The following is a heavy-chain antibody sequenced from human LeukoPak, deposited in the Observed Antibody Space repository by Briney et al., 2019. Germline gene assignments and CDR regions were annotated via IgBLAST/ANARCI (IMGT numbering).Heavy chain of an antibody. V-gene: IGHV4-30-2*01. CDR3: ACLEQQLAGEPPYYFDY. Sequence: SETLSLTCAVSGGSISSGDYSWSWIRQPPGKGLEWIGYMYHSGSTYYKPSLKSRVTISVDTSKNQFSLKLSSVTAADTAVYYCACLEQQLAGEPPYYFDYWGQGTLVTVSS. CDR2: MYHSGST. CDR1: GGSISSGDYS. D-gene: IGHD6-13*01. J-gene: IGHJ4*02.